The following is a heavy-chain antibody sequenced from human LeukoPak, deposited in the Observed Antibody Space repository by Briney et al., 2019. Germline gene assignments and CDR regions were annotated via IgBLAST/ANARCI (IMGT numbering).Heavy chain of an antibody. V-gene: IGHV4-34*01. Sequence: SETLSLTCAVYGGSFRGYYWSWIRQPPGKGLEWIGEINHSGSTNYNPSLKSRVTISVDTSKNQFSLKLSSVTAADTAVYYCARRGNIVVVPATYYYYMDVWGKGTTVTVSS. J-gene: IGHJ6*03. CDR1: GGSFRGYY. CDR3: ARRGNIVVVPATYYYYMDV. D-gene: IGHD2-2*01. CDR2: INHSGST.